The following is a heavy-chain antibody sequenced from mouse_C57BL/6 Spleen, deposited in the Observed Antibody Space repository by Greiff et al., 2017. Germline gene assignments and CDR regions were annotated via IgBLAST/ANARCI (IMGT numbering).Heavy chain of an antibody. CDR2: INPGSGGT. J-gene: IGHJ2*01. V-gene: IGHV1-54*01. Sequence: VQLQQSGAELVRPGTSVKVSSKASGYAFTNSLIEWVKQRPGQGLEWIGVINPGSGGTKYNEKFKGKATLTADKSSSTAYMQLSSLTSEDSAVYFCARERRGYWGQGTTLTVAS. CDR3: ARERRGY. CDR1: GYAFTNSL.